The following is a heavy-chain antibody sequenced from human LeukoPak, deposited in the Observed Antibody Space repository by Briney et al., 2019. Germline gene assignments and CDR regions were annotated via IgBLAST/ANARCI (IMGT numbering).Heavy chain of an antibody. V-gene: IGHV3-21*01. CDR1: GFTFRTYS. CDR3: ARDSEPCSSTSCYRTWFDP. J-gene: IGHJ5*02. D-gene: IGHD2-2*02. CDR2: ISSSSSYI. Sequence: GGSLRLSCAASGFTFRTYSMNWVRQAPGKGLEWVSSISSSSSYIYYADSVKGRFTISRDNAKNSLYLQMNSLRAEDTAVYYCARDSEPCSSTSCYRTWFDPWGQGTLVTVSS.